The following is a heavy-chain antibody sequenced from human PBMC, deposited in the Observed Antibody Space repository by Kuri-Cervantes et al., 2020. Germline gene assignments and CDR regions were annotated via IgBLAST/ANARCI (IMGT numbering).Heavy chain of an antibody. CDR3: HYYDSSGKVDY. V-gene: IGHV1-8*02. CDR2: LNPNSGNT. CDR1: GGTFSSYA. J-gene: IGHJ4*02. Sequence: ASVKVSCKASGGTFSSYAISWVRQATGQGLEWMGWLNPNSGNTGYAQKFQGRVTMTRNTSISTAYMELSSLRSEDTAVYYAHYYDSSGKVDYWGQGTLVTVSS. D-gene: IGHD3-22*01.